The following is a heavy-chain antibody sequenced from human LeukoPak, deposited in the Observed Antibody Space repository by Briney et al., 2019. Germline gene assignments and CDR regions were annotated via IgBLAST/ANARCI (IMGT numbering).Heavy chain of an antibody. CDR3: AKDPALFTIFGVVTRFDY. CDR2: ISGSGAGT. V-gene: IGHV3-23*01. D-gene: IGHD3-3*01. J-gene: IGHJ4*02. Sequence: GGSLRLSCAASGFTFSSYAMSWVRQAPGKGLEWVSGISGSGAGTYYADPVKGRFTISRDNSKNTLYLQMNSLRAEDTAVYYCAKDPALFTIFGVVTRFDYWGQGTLVTVSS. CDR1: GFTFSSYA.